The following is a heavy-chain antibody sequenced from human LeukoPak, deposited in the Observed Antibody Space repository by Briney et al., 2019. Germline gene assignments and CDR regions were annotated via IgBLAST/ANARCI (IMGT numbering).Heavy chain of an antibody. V-gene: IGHV3-43*02. CDR3: AKDMRQWLAFDY. CDR2: ISGDGGST. J-gene: IGHJ4*02. CDR1: GFIFDDYA. D-gene: IGHD6-19*01. Sequence: GGSLRLSCAASGFIFDDYAMHWVRQAPGKGLEWVSLISGDGGSTYYADSVKGRFTISRDNSKNSLYLQMNGLRTEDTALYYCAKDMRQWLAFDYWGQGTLVTVSS.